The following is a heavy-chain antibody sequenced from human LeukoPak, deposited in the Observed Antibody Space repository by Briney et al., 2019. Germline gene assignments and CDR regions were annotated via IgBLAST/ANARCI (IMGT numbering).Heavy chain of an antibody. CDR1: GYTFTGYY. J-gene: IGHJ5*02. CDR2: INPNSGGT. Sequence: WASVKVSCKSSGYTFTGYYMHWVRQAPGQGLEWMGRINPNSGGTNYAQKFQGRVTMTRDTSISTAYMELSRLRSDDTAVYYCVRGPRPGWFDPWGQGTLVTVSS. D-gene: IGHD6-6*01. V-gene: IGHV1-2*02. CDR3: VRGPRPGWFDP.